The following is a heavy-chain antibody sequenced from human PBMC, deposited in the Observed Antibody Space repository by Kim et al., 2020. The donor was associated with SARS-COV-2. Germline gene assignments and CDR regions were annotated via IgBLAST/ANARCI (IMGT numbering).Heavy chain of an antibody. D-gene: IGHD1-26*01. Sequence: GGSLRLSCAASGFTFGDYAMHWVRQAPGKGLEWVSGICWNSDTITDAYSVEGRFTISRDNANNCLYLLMNLRSNEDTALYYGGEDLRIRGSGNYYHY. CDR1: GFTFGDYA. CDR2: ICWNSDTI. V-gene: IGHV3-9*01. J-gene: IGHJ6*01. CDR3: GEDLRIRGSGNYYHY.